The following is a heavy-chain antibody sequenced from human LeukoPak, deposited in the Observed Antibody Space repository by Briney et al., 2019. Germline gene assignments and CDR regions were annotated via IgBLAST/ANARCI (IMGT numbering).Heavy chain of an antibody. D-gene: IGHD3-9*01. J-gene: IGHJ6*02. CDR3: ARGRPTYYDILTGPSRSYYYYYGMDV. Sequence: SETLSLTCTVSGGSISSYYWSWIRQPPGKGLEWIGNIYYSGSTNYNPSLKSRVTISVHTSKNQFSLKLSSVTAADTAVYYSARGRPTYYDILTGPSRSYYYYYGMDVWGQGTTVTVSS. CDR1: GGSISSYY. CDR2: IYYSGST. V-gene: IGHV4-59*12.